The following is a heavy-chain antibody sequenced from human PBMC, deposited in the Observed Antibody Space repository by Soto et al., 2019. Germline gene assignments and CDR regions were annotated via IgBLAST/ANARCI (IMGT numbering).Heavy chain of an antibody. D-gene: IGHD5-12*01. CDR3: ARGRRGYSGYDHIYYYYYGMDV. J-gene: IGHJ6*02. CDR2: ISAYNGNT. Sequence: QVPLVQSGAEVKKPGASVKVSCKASGYTFTSYGISWVRQAPGQGLEWMGWISAYNGNTNYAQKLQGRVTMTTDTSTSTAYMELRSLRSDDTAVYYCARGRRGYSGYDHIYYYYYGMDVWGQGTTVTVSS. V-gene: IGHV1-18*04. CDR1: GYTFTSYG.